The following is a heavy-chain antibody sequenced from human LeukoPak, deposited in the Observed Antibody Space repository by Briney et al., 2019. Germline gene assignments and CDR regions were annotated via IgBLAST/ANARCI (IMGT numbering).Heavy chain of an antibody. D-gene: IGHD1-1*01. Sequence: GGSLRLSCAASGFTFSSYSMNWVRQAPGKGLEWVGRIKSKTDGGTTDYAAPVKGRFTISRDDSKNTLYLQMNSLKTEDTAVYYCTTRIPNDGNDYWGQGTLVTVSS. J-gene: IGHJ4*02. V-gene: IGHV3-15*07. CDR2: IKSKTDGGTT. CDR1: GFTFSSYS. CDR3: TTRIPNDGNDY.